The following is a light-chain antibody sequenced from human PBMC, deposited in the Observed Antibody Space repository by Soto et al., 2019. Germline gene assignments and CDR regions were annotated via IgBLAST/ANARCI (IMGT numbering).Light chain of an antibody. CDR2: EVS. Sequence: QSVLTEPASVSGSPGQSITISCPGTSSDVGGYNYVSCYQHHPGKAPKLMIHEVSDRPSGISNRFSGSKSGNTASLTISGLQAEDEADYYCSSYTSATTYVFGTGTKVTVL. V-gene: IGLV2-14*01. J-gene: IGLJ1*01. CDR1: SSDVGGYNY. CDR3: SSYTSATTYV.